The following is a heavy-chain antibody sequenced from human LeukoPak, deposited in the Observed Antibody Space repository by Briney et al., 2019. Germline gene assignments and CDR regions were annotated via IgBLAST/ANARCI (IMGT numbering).Heavy chain of an antibody. CDR1: GFSFSSYA. CDR2: ISGSGDNT. Sequence: GGSLRLSCAASGFSFSSYAMSWVRQAPGKGLEWVSVISGSGDNTYYANSVRGRFTISRDNSKNTLYLQLNSLRDEDTAVYYCAGSSHGSGSSYSPSDIWGQGTMVTVSS. CDR3: AGSSHGSGSSYSPSDI. D-gene: IGHD3-10*01. V-gene: IGHV3-23*01. J-gene: IGHJ3*02.